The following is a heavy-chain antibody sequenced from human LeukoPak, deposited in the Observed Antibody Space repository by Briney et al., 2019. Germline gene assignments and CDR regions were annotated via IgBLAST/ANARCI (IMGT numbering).Heavy chain of an antibody. CDR1: GGSISTSSYY. D-gene: IGHD3-3*01. CDR3: ARGKLHLEWLLPYFDY. CDR2: IYYSGTT. J-gene: IGHJ4*02. V-gene: IGHV4-39*07. Sequence: SETLSLTCTVSGGSISTSSYYWGWIRQPPGKGLEWIAYIYYSGTTYYNPSLKSRVTISVDTSKNQFSLKLSSVTAADTAVYYCARGKLHLEWLLPYFDYWGQGTLVTVSS.